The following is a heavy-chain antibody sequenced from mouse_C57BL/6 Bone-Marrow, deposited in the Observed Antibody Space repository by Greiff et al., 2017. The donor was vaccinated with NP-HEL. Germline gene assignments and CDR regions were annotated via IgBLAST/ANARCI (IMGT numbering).Heavy chain of an antibody. CDR3: ARNPITTVVAPYAMDY. J-gene: IGHJ4*01. CDR2: IWSGGST. Sequence: LVESGPGLVQPSQSLSITCTVSGFSLTSYGVHWVRQSPGKGLEWLGVIWSGGSTDYNAAFISRLSISKDNSKSQVFFKMNSLQADDTAIYYCARNPITTVVAPYAMDYWGQGTSVTVSS. D-gene: IGHD1-1*01. V-gene: IGHV2-2*01. CDR1: GFSLTSYG.